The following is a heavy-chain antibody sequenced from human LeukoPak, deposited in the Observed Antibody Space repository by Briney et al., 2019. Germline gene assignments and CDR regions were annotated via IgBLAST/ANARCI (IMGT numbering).Heavy chain of an antibody. V-gene: IGHV1-18*01. J-gene: IGHJ6*03. D-gene: IGHD2-2*01. Sequence: ASVKVSCKASGYSFTSYGISWVRQAPGQGLEWMGRISAYNGNTNYAQKVQGRVTMTTDTSTSTAYMEPRSLRSDDTAVYYCARDANIVVVPPAMGVWGKGTTVTVSS. CDR2: ISAYNGNT. CDR3: ARDANIVVVPPAMGV. CDR1: GYSFTSYG.